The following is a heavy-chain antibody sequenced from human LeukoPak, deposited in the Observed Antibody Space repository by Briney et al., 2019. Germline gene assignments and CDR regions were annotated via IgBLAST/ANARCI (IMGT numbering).Heavy chain of an antibody. J-gene: IGHJ4*02. CDR3: ARSSAWKEVYY. V-gene: IGHV3-30*04. D-gene: IGHD6-25*01. CDR1: GLTFSNYA. CDR2: ISFDGNIK. Sequence: PGRSLRLSCAASGLTFSNYAMHWVRQAPGKGLEWVAVISFDGNIKYYVDSVKGRFTISRDNSENTLYLQMDSLRPEDTAVYYCARSSAWKEVYYWGQGTLVTVSS.